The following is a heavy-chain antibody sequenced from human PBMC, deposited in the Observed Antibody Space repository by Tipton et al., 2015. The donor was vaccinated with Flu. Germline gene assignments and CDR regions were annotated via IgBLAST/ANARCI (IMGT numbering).Heavy chain of an antibody. Sequence: QLVQSGAEVKQPGASVKVSCKTSGYTFTAYFIHWMRQAPGQGLEWMGWINPHSGDTNAAQKFQGRVTMTRDTSISTAYMELRRLRSDDTAVYYCARDFYSSGSFHYVGQGTLVTVSS. V-gene: IGHV1-2*02. CDR3: ARDFYSSGSFHY. J-gene: IGHJ4*02. CDR2: INPHSGDT. CDR1: GYTFTAYF. D-gene: IGHD3-10*01.